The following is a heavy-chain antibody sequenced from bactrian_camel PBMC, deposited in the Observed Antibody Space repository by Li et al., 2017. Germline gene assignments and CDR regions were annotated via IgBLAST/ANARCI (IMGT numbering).Heavy chain of an antibody. J-gene: IGHJ4*01. CDR3: ATASDEQALPY. Sequence: VQLVESGGGLVQPGGSLRLSCATSGFTGFVFDDYAMGWVRQAPGKGLEWVASINSNGTWTNYTDSVKGRFTISRDNVQNTLYLQMNSLKTEDTAVYYCATASDEQALPYRGQGTQVTVS. CDR1: GFTGFVFDDYA. CDR2: INSNGTWT. D-gene: IGHD3*01. V-gene: IGHV3-1*01.